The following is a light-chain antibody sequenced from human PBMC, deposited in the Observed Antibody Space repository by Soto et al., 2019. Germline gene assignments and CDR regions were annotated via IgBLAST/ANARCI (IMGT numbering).Light chain of an antibody. V-gene: IGKV1-33*01. CDR1: QDISNY. Sequence: DIQMTQSPSSLSASVGDRVTITCQASQDISNYLNWYQQKPGKAPKLLIYDASNLATGLPSRFSGSGSGTDFTFTISSLQPEDIATYYCQQYDNLQLTFGGGTKVDIK. CDR3: QQYDNLQLT. CDR2: DAS. J-gene: IGKJ4*01.